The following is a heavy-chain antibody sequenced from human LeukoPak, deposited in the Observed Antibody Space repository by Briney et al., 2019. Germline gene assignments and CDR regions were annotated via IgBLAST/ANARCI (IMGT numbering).Heavy chain of an antibody. D-gene: IGHD3-22*01. CDR3: AREPLRLYYYDSSGVDY. J-gene: IGHJ4*02. CDR2: INPNSGGT. CDR1: GYTFTGYY. V-gene: IGHV1-2*02. Sequence: ASVKVSCKASGYTFTGYYMHWVRQAPGQGLEWMGWINPNSGGTNYAQKFQGKVTMTRDTSISTAYMELSRLRSDDTAVYYCAREPLRLYYYDSSGVDYWGQGTLVTVSS.